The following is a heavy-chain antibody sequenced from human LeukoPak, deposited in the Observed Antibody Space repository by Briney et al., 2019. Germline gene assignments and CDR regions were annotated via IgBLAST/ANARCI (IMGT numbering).Heavy chain of an antibody. D-gene: IGHD2-15*01. J-gene: IGHJ4*02. CDR3: ATRGVVVTATPWYFDY. Sequence: GGSLRLSCAASGFTFSNYAMTWVRQAPGKGLEWVSTINNNGDTTYYADSVKGRFTISRDNSKNTLYLQMNSLRVEDTAIYYCATRGVVVTATPWYFDYWGQGTLVTVSS. CDR1: GFTFSNYA. V-gene: IGHV3-23*01. CDR2: INNNGDTT.